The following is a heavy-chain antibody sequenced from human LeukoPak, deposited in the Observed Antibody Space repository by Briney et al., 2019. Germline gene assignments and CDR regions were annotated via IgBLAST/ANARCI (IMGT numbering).Heavy chain of an antibody. Sequence: GRSLRLSCAASGFTFSSYGMHWVRQAPGKGLEWVAVISYDGSNKYYADSVKGRFTISRDNSKNTLYLQVNSLRAEDTAVYYCAKNVDTAMAPPYYYYYYGMDVWGQGTTVTVSS. CDR1: GFTFSSYG. D-gene: IGHD5-18*01. CDR2: ISYDGSNK. CDR3: AKNVDTAMAPPYYYYYYGMDV. V-gene: IGHV3-30*18. J-gene: IGHJ6*02.